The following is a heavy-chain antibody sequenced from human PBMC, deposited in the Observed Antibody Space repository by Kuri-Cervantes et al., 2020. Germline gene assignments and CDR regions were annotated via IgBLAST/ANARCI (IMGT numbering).Heavy chain of an antibody. V-gene: IGHV5-51*01. Sequence: GESLKISCEASGYNFATHWIGWVRQMPGKGLEWMGILYPDDSDTKYSPSFQGQVTISVDKSINTAYLQWSSLKASDTAMYYCARAGSLPGAHLDHWGQGTLVTVSS. D-gene: IGHD2-2*01. J-gene: IGHJ4*02. CDR1: GYNFATHW. CDR3: ARAGSLPGAHLDH. CDR2: LYPDDSDT.